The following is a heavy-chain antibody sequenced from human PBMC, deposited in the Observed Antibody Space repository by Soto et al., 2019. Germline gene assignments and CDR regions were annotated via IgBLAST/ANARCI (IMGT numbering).Heavy chain of an antibody. J-gene: IGHJ6*02. CDR3: ARGSSSYYDYGMDV. CDR2: IYDSGST. D-gene: IGHD6-6*01. V-gene: IGHV4-30-2*01. CDR1: GDSISRGGYS. Sequence: LSLTCTVSGDSISRGGYSWTWIRQPPGKALEWIGNIYDSGSTSYNPSLKSRVTISVDRSKNQFSLKLTSVTAADTAVYFCARGSSSYYDYGMDVWGQGTTVTVSS.